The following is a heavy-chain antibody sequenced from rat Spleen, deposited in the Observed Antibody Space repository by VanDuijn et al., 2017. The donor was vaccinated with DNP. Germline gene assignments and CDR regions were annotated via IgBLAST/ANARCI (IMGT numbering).Heavy chain of an antibody. CDR1: GFSLTTNG. J-gene: IGHJ4*01. D-gene: IGHD1-2*01. Sequence: VQLKESGPGLVQPSQTLSLTCTVSGFSLTTNGVSWVRQPPGKGLEWMGVMWSGGTTAYNSAIKSRLSISRDTSKSQVFLKMNSLQTEDTAIYYCTRDGSPYYSSYMDVMDAWGQGASVTVSS. CDR2: MWSGGTT. V-gene: IGHV2S63*01. CDR3: TRDGSPYYSSYMDVMDA.